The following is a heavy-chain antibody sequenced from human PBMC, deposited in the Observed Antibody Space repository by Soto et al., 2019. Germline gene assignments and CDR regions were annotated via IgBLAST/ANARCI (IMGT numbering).Heavy chain of an antibody. CDR1: GYSFTSYW. CDR2: IYPGDSDT. CDR3: ARRGGLSGYELGYYGMDV. D-gene: IGHD5-12*01. J-gene: IGHJ6*02. V-gene: IGHV5-51*01. Sequence: GESLKISCKGSGYSFTSYWIGWVRQMPGKGLEWMGIIYPGDSDTRYSPSFQGQVTISADKSISTAYLQWSSLKASDTAMYYCARRGGLSGYELGYYGMDVWGQGTTVTVSS.